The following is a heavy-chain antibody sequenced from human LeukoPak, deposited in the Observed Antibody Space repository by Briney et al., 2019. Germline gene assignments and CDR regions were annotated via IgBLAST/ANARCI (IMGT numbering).Heavy chain of an antibody. J-gene: IGHJ6*03. D-gene: IGHD6-13*01. Sequence: SGPTLVNPTQTLTLTCTFSGFSLSTSGVGVGWIRQPPGKALEWLALIYWDDDKRYSPSLKSRLTITKDTSKNQVVLTMTNMDPVDTATYYCAHSLVYSSSWYYYYYYYMDVWGKGTTVTVSS. CDR1: GFSLSTSGVG. CDR2: IYWDDDK. CDR3: AHSLVYSSSWYYYYYYYMDV. V-gene: IGHV2-5*02.